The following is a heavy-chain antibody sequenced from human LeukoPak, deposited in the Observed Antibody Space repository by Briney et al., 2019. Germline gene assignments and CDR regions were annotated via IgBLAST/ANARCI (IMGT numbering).Heavy chain of an antibody. CDR3: AKYYDNSGPSYDY. CDR1: GFTFSSYA. Sequence: GGSLRLSCAASGFTFSSYAVSWVRQAPGKGLEWVSSIDSRGGSTFYPDSVRGRFTISRDNSKNTLYLQMNSLRAEDTAVYYCAKYYDNSGPSYDYWGQGTLVTVSS. J-gene: IGHJ4*02. V-gene: IGHV3-23*01. D-gene: IGHD3-22*01. CDR2: IDSRGGST.